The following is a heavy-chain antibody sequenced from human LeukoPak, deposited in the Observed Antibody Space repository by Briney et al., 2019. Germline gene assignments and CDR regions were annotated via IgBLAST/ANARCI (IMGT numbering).Heavy chain of an antibody. CDR3: ARWDDSAWAFGN. V-gene: IGHV4-59*08. Sequence: PSETLSLTCIVSGGSISRYSWNWIRQSPGKGLEWVGYITHSGTTSYKSSLKSRVTISVDTSKNQLSLRLTSVTAADTAVYYCARWDDSAWAFGNWGPGTLVTVSS. CDR2: ITHSGTT. D-gene: IGHD6-19*01. CDR1: GGSISRYS. J-gene: IGHJ4*02.